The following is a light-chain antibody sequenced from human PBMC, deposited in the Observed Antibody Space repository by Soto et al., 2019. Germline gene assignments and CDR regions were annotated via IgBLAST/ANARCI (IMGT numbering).Light chain of an antibody. V-gene: IGKV4-1*01. CDR1: QTVLYSSNNKNY. CDR3: QQYYSSPLT. J-gene: IGKJ4*01. Sequence: DIVMTQSPDSLAMSLGERATINCKSSQTVLYSSNNKNYLAWYQQKPGQPPKLLIYWASTRESGVPDRFSGSGSGTDFTLTIRRLQAEDVAVSYCQQYYSSPLTFGGGTKVEIK. CDR2: WAS.